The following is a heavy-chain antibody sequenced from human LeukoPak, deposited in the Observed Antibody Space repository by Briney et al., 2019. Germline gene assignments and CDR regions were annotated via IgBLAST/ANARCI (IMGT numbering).Heavy chain of an antibody. CDR3: ARDPSLRVTLDY. Sequence: PGGSLRLSCAASGFIFSNYGMHWVRQAPGKGLEWVAVIWYDGSNKNYADPVKGRFTISRDNSKNMLYLEINSLRAEDTAVYYCARDPSLRVTLDYWGQGTLVTVSS. CDR2: IWYDGSNK. V-gene: IGHV3-33*01. CDR1: GFIFSNYG. D-gene: IGHD5/OR15-5a*01. J-gene: IGHJ4*02.